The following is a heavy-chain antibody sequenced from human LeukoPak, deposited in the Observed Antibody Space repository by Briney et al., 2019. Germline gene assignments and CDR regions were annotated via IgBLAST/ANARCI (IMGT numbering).Heavy chain of an antibody. Sequence: PGGSLRLSCAASGFTFTSYWMHWVRQAPGKGLVWVSRVGGDGSTTTYADSVKGRFTISRDNAKNTLYLQMNSLRAEDTAVYYCPSPKPGDLFAFNIWGQGTMVPVSS. V-gene: IGHV3-74*01. CDR1: GFTFTSYW. J-gene: IGHJ3*02. CDR2: VGGDGSTT. D-gene: IGHD4-17*01. CDR3: PSPKPGDLFAFNI.